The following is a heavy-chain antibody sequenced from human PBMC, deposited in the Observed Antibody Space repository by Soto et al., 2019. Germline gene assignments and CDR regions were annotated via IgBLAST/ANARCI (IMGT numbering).Heavy chain of an antibody. J-gene: IGHJ6*02. Sequence: SETLSLTCTVCGDCISTYYWSWIRQPPGKGLEWIWYIYYSGSTNYNPSLKSRVTISVDTSKNQFSLKLSSVTAADPAVYYCAKIKDAYGEEYGMDVWRQGTTVTVSS. CDR1: GDCISTYY. CDR3: AKIKDAYGEEYGMDV. V-gene: IGHV4-59*01. D-gene: IGHD4-17*01. CDR2: IYYSGST.